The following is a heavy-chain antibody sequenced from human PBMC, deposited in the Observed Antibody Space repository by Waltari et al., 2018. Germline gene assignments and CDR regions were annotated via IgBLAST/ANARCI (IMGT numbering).Heavy chain of an antibody. Sequence: EVQLVESGGGLVQPGGSLRLSCAASGFTFSSYEMNWVRQAPGKGLEWVSYISSSGSTRYYADSVKGRFTISRDNAKTSLYLQMNSLRAEDTAVYYCARDLINSGSYYLYYYYGMDVWGQGTTVTVSS. CDR2: ISSSGSTR. V-gene: IGHV3-48*03. CDR1: GFTFSSYE. D-gene: IGHD1-26*01. CDR3: ARDLINSGSYYLYYYYGMDV. J-gene: IGHJ6*02.